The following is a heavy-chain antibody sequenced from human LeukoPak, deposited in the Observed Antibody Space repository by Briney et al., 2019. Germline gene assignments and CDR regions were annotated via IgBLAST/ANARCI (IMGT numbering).Heavy chain of an antibody. CDR2: INPNSGGT. CDR1: GYTFTGYY. Sequence: ASVKVSCKASGYTFTGYYMHWLRQAPGQGLEWMGWINPNSGGTNYAQKFQGKVTMTRDTSISTAYMELSRLRSDDTAVYYCAREETVGATGWFDPWGQGTLVTVSS. CDR3: AREETVGATGWFDP. D-gene: IGHD1-26*01. J-gene: IGHJ5*02. V-gene: IGHV1-2*02.